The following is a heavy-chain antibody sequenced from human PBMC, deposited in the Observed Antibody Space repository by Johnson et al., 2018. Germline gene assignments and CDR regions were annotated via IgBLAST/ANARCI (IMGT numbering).Heavy chain of an antibody. V-gene: IGHV3-23*01. D-gene: IGHD3-22*01. CDR3: ARTMGLAVVVINDAFDI. J-gene: IGHJ3*02. CDR1: GFTFSSYA. Sequence: VQLLESGGGVVQPGRSLRLSCAASGFTFSSYAMSWVRQAPGKGLEWVSAISGSGGTYYADSVEGRFTIARDNSKNTLYLQMNSLRAEDTAVYYCARTMGLAVVVINDAFDIWG. CDR2: ISGSGGT.